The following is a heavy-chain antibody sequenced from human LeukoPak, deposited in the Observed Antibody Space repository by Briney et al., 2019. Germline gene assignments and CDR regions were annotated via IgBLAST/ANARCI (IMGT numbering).Heavy chain of an antibody. Sequence: GASVKVSCKASGYTSTDYYIHWVRQAPGQGLEWMGWIVPNSGGTNYAQKFQGRVTLTRDTSISTAHMELSRLRSDDTAVYYCARERRFSSSSSVFDYWGQGTLVTVSS. D-gene: IGHD6-6*01. CDR2: IVPNSGGT. CDR3: ARERRFSSSSSVFDY. CDR1: GYTSTDYY. J-gene: IGHJ4*02. V-gene: IGHV1-2*02.